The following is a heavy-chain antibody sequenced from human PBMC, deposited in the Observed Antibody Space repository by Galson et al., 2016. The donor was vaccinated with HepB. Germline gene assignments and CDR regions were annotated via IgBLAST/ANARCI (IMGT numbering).Heavy chain of an antibody. D-gene: IGHD2-15*01. V-gene: IGHV3-21*01. J-gene: IGHJ3*01. CDR1: GFTFSSYS. CDR3: SRGRNDGDDSRYCSGGSCYGAFDL. Sequence: SLRLSCAASGFTFSSYSLNWVRQAPGKGLEWVSSISSGYNYIYYADSVKGRFTISRDNAKNSLFLQMNSLRAEDTAVYYCSRGRNDGDDSRYCSGGSCYGAFDLWGQGTMVTVSS. CDR2: ISSGYNYI.